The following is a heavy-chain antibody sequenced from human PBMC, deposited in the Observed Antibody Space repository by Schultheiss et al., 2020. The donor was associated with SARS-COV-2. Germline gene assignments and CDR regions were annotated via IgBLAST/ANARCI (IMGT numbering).Heavy chain of an antibody. J-gene: IGHJ6*02. CDR1: GGSFSGYY. Sequence: SQTLSLTCAVYGGSFSGYYWSWIRQPPGKGLEWIGEINHSGSTNYNPSLKSRVTISVDTSKNKFSLKLSSVTAADTAVYYCARGRGYCSGGSCYLPAHYYYYGMDVWGQGTTVTVSS. D-gene: IGHD2-15*01. CDR2: INHSGST. V-gene: IGHV4-34*01. CDR3: ARGRGYCSGGSCYLPAHYYYYGMDV.